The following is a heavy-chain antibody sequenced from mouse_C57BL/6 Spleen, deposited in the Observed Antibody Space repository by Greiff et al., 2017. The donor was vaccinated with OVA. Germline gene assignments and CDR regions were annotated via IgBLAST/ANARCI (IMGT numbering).Heavy chain of an antibody. Sequence: VKLLESGAELVRPGASVTLSCKASGYTFTDYEMHWVKQTPVHGLEWIGAIDPETGGTAYNQKFKGKAILTADKSSSTAYMELRSLTSEDSAVYYCTRDDYDPAWFAYWGQGTLVTVSA. J-gene: IGHJ3*01. CDR2: IDPETGGT. D-gene: IGHD2-4*01. CDR3: TRDDYDPAWFAY. V-gene: IGHV1-15*01. CDR1: GYTFTDYE.